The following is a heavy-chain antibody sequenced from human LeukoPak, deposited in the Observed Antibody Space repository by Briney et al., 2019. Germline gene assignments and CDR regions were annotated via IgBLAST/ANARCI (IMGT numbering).Heavy chain of an antibody. CDR2: INHSGST. CDR1: GGSFSGYY. D-gene: IGHD3-10*01. Sequence: PSETLSLTCAVYGGSFSGYYWSWIRQPPGKGLEWIGEINHSGSTNYNPPLKSRVTISVATSKNHFSLNRSSVTAAATAVYYCANRMVRGAIRDYWGQGILVTVSS. J-gene: IGHJ4*02. CDR3: ANRMVRGAIRDY. V-gene: IGHV4-34*01.